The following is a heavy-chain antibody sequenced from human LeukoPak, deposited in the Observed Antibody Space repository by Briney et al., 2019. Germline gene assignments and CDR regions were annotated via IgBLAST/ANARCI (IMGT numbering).Heavy chain of an antibody. CDR3: ANSGVYSYGLYFDY. CDR2: ISGSGGST. D-gene: IGHD5-18*01. CDR1: GFTFSSYA. Sequence: GGSLRLSCAASGFTFSSYAMSWVRQAPGKGLEWVSAISGSGGSTYYAGSVKGRFTISRDNSKNTLYLQMNSLRAEDTAVYYCANSGVYSYGLYFDYWGQGTLVTVSS. J-gene: IGHJ4*02. V-gene: IGHV3-23*01.